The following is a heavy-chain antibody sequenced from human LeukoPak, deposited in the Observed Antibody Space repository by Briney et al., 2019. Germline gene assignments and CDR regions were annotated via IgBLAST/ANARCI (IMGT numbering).Heavy chain of an antibody. D-gene: IGHD2-2*02. CDR2: ISSSSSYI. CDR3: ARLYCSSTSCYTGLEDDNNY. Sequence: PGGSLRLSCAASGFTFSSYSMNWVRQAPGKGLGWVSSISSSSSYIYYADSVKGRFTISRDNAKNSLYLQMNSLRAEDTAVYYCARLYCSSTSCYTGLEDDNNYWGQGTLVTVSS. V-gene: IGHV3-21*01. J-gene: IGHJ4*02. CDR1: GFTFSSYS.